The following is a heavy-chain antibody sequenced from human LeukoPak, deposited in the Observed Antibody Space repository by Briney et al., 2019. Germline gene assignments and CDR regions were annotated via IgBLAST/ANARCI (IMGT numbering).Heavy chain of an antibody. CDR2: IYYSGST. CDR3: ARFLMGATTIWFDP. D-gene: IGHD1-26*01. V-gene: IGHV4-59*11. J-gene: IGHJ5*02. CDR1: GGSISSHY. Sequence: SETLSLTCTVSGGSISSHYWSWIRQPPGKGLEWIGCIYYSGSTNYNPSLKSRVTISVDTSKNQFSLKLSSVTAADTAVYYCARFLMGATTIWFDPWGQGTLVTVSS.